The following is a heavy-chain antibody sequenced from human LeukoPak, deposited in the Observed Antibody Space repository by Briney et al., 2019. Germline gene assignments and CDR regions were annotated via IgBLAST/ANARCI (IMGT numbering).Heavy chain of an antibody. J-gene: IGHJ6*04. CDR1: GYTFTSYS. Sequence: ASVPVPYQASGYTFTSYSLMYVRQAAAQGVEWMGWINTNNGSTKYDQGFTGRCVFTSDPSVRTAYLQICSLEAEDTAVYYCATPGLYCSGGSCPPYYYYGIDVWGRGTTVTVPS. D-gene: IGHD2-15*01. CDR2: INTNNGST. V-gene: IGHV7-4-1*01. CDR3: ATPGLYCSGGSCPPYYYYGIDV.